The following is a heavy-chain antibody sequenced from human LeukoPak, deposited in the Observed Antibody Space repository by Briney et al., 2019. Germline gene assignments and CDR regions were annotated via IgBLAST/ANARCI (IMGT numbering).Heavy chain of an antibody. CDR3: AREGWNCSGGSCYKYFQH. V-gene: IGHV4-30-4*01. Sequence: RASETLSLTCTVSGGSISSGDYYWSWIRQPPGKGLEWIGYIYYSGSTYYNPSLKSRVTISVDTSKNQFSLKLSSVTAADTAVYYCAREGWNCSGGSCYKYFQHWGQGTLVTVSS. J-gene: IGHJ1*01. CDR1: GGSISSGDYY. CDR2: IYYSGST. D-gene: IGHD2-15*01.